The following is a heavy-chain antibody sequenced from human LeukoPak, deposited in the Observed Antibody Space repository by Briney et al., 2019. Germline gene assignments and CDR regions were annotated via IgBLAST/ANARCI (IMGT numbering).Heavy chain of an antibody. CDR3: ARRYTMIVTRQDY. V-gene: IGHV3-66*04. CDR1: GFTVSSNY. Sequence: GGSLRLSCAASGFTVSSNYMSWVRQAPGKGLEWVSVIYSGGSTYYADSVKGRFTISRDNSKNTLYLQMNSLRAEDTAVYYCARRYTMIVTRQDYWGQGTLVTVSS. J-gene: IGHJ4*02. CDR2: IYSGGST. D-gene: IGHD3-22*01.